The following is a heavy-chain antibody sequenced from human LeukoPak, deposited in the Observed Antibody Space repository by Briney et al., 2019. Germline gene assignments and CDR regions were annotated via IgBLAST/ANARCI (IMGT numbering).Heavy chain of an antibody. CDR2: INPNSGGT. D-gene: IGHD3-10*01. CDR3: ARDWGDTMIRGVVYQFVY. CDR1: GYTFTGYY. J-gene: IGHJ4*02. Sequence: EASVKVSCKASGYTFTGYYMHWVRQAPGQGLEWMGWINPNSGGTNYAQKFQDRVTMTRDTSISTAYMELSSLTSDDTAVYYCARDWGDTMIRGVVYQFVYWGREPWSPSPQ. V-gene: IGHV1-2*02.